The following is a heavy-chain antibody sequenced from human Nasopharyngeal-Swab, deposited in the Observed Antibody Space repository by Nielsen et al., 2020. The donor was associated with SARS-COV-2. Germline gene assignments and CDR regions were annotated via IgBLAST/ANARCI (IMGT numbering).Heavy chain of an antibody. CDR2: INPNSGGT. Sequence: ASVKVSCKAPGYTFTSYYMHWVRQAPGQGLEWMGRINPNSGGTNYAQKFQGRVTMTRDTSISTAYMELSRLRSDDTAVYYCARGSYGYWHWFDPWGQGTLVTVSS. CDR3: ARGSYGYWHWFDP. D-gene: IGHD5-18*01. V-gene: IGHV1-2*06. J-gene: IGHJ5*02. CDR1: GYTFTSYY.